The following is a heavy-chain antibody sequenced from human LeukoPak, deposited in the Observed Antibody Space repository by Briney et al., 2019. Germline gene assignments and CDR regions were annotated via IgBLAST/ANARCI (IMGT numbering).Heavy chain of an antibody. J-gene: IGHJ5*02. Sequence: WASVKVSCKASGYTFTSYGISWVRQAPGRGLEWMGWISGYNGQPKYAQKVQGRVTMTTETSTNTAYMELRNLRPDDTAVYYCARGGYTYGNNWFDLWGQGTLVTVSS. D-gene: IGHD5-18*01. CDR3: ARGGYTYGNNWFDL. V-gene: IGHV1-18*01. CDR2: ISGYNGQP. CDR1: GYTFTSYG.